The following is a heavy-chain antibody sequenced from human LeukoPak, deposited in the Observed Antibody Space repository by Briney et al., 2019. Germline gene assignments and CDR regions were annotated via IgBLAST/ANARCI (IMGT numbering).Heavy chain of an antibody. CDR3: AKDPYDYYDSSGYYYEPYFDY. CDR1: GFTFSDFS. V-gene: IGHV3-48*01. CDR2: IGSGSSNI. J-gene: IGHJ4*02. Sequence: PGGSLRLSCVASGFTFSDFSMNWVRQAPGKGLEWVSYIGSGSSNIWYADSVKGRFTISRDNSKNTLYLQMNSLRAEDTAVYYCAKDPYDYYDSSGYYYEPYFDYWGQGTLVTVSS. D-gene: IGHD3-22*01.